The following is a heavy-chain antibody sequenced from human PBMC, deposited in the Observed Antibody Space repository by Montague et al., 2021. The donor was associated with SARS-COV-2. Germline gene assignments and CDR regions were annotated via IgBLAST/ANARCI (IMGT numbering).Heavy chain of an antibody. Sequence: CAISGDSVWRNTAAWNWIRQSPSGVLEWLGRTNYRSKCASDYATSVEGRISIDPDTSKNQFFLHLRSVTPEDTGVYYCVRDTGSAQAGFDAWGQGTLVTVSS. CDR1: GDSVWRNTAA. J-gene: IGHJ4*02. V-gene: IGHV6-1*01. CDR2: TNYRSKCAS. CDR3: VRDTGSAQAGFDA. D-gene: IGHD4-17*01.